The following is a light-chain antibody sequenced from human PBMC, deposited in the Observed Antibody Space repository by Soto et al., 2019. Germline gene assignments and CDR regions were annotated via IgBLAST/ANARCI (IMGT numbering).Light chain of an antibody. V-gene: IGKV1-33*01. Sequence: DIQMTQSPSSLSASVGDRVTITCQASQDISNYSNWYQQKPGKAPKLLIYDASNLETGVPSRFSGSGSGTDFTFTISSLQPEDIATYYCQQYDNLSTFGQGTKVEIK. CDR3: QQYDNLST. CDR2: DAS. J-gene: IGKJ1*01. CDR1: QDISNY.